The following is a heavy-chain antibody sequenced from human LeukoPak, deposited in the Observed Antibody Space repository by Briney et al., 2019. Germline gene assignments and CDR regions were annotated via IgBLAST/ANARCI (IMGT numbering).Heavy chain of an antibody. J-gene: IGHJ4*02. Sequence: GGSLRLSCAASGFTFSSYEMNWVRQAPGKGLEWVSYISSSGSTTYYADSVKGRFTISRDNSKNTLYLQMNSLRAEDTAVYYCAKADMRNYYDSSGYFLWGQGTLVTVSS. D-gene: IGHD3-22*01. CDR3: AKADMRNYYDSSGYFL. CDR2: ISSSGSTT. V-gene: IGHV3-48*03. CDR1: GFTFSSYE.